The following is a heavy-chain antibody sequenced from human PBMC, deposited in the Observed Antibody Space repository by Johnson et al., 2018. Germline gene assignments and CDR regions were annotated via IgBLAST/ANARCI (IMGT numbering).Heavy chain of an antibody. CDR2: IRSKAYGGTT. V-gene: IGHV3-49*04. D-gene: IGHD5-18*01. Sequence: EVQLVESGGGVVQPGGSLRLSCAASGFTFSSYWMSWVRQAPGKGLEWVGFIRSKAYGGTTEYAASVKGRFTISRDDSKSIAYLQMNSLKTEDTAVYYWTRDGIVGTAMGEDDYYYYGKGVGGQGTTVTVSS. CDR1: GFTFSSYW. CDR3: TRDGIVGTAMGEDDYYYYGKGV. J-gene: IGHJ6*02.